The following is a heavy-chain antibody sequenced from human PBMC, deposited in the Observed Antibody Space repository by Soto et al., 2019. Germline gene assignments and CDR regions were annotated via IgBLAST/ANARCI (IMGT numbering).Heavy chain of an antibody. V-gene: IGHV5-51*01. D-gene: IGHD6-6*01. CDR3: VRRAEGRPGDGYYYVALDV. CDR2: IYPGDSDT. CDR1: GYRFPDYW. Sequence: PGESLKISCQGSGYRFPDYWIGWVRQMPGKGLEWVGIIYPGDSDTRYSPSFEGQVTISADRSTSTAFLQWSSLKASDTAMYYCVRRAEGRPGDGYYYVALDVWGQGTTVTVSS. J-gene: IGHJ6*02.